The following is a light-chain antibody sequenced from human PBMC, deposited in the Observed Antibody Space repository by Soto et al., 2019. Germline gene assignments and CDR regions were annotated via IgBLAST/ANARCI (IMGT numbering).Light chain of an antibody. CDR3: QQYGSSPST. V-gene: IGKV3-20*01. Sequence: EIVLTQSPGTLSLSPGERATLSCRASQSVSSSYLAWYQQKPGQAPRLLIYGASSRATGIPDRFSGSGSGTEFTFTIRRLEPEDFAVYYGQQYGSSPSTFGQGTKVEIK. J-gene: IGKJ1*01. CDR2: GAS. CDR1: QSVSSSY.